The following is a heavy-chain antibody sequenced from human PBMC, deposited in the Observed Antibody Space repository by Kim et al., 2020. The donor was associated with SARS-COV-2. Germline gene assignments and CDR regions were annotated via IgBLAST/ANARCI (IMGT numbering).Heavy chain of an antibody. CDR2: ISGSGGST. CDR1: GFTFSSYA. CDR3: EKDGDSITIFGVVIINPGGMDV. Sequence: GGSLRLSCAASGFTFSSYAMSWVRQAPGKGLEWVSAISGSGGSTYYADSVKGRFTISRDNSKNTLYLQMNSLRAEDTAVYYCEKDGDSITIFGVVIINPGGMDVWGQGTTVTVSS. J-gene: IGHJ6*02. V-gene: IGHV3-23*01. D-gene: IGHD3-3*01.